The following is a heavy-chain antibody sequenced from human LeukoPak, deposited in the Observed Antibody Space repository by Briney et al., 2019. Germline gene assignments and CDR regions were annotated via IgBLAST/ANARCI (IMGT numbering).Heavy chain of an antibody. J-gene: IGHJ6*03. CDR1: GYTFTGYY. CDR2: INPNSGGT. V-gene: IGHV1-2*02. Sequence: GASVKVSCKASGYTFTGYYMHWVRQAPGQGLEWVGWINPNSGGTNYAQKFQGRVTMTRDTSISTAYMELSRLRSDDTAVYYCARGVATIVAYHMDVWGKGTTVTVSS. D-gene: IGHD5-12*01. CDR3: ARGVATIVAYHMDV.